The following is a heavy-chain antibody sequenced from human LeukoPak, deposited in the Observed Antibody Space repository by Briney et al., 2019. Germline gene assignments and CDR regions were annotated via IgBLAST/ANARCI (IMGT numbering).Heavy chain of an antibody. CDR2: NTHSGSA. CDR3: ARKSAYRRPIDY. D-gene: IGHD3-16*01. J-gene: IGHJ4*02. Sequence: SETLSLTCAVYGGSFSGYYWSWIRQPPGKGLEWIGENTHSGSANYNPSLKSRVTISVDTSKNQFSLKLSSVTAADTAVYYCARKSAYRRPIDYWGQGTLVTVYS. CDR1: GGSFSGYY. V-gene: IGHV4-34*01.